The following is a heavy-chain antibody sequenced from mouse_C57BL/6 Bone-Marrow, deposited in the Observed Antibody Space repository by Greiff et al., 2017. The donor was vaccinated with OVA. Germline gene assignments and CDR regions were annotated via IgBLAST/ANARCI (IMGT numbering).Heavy chain of an antibody. Sequence: EVQLQQSGAELVRPGASVKLSCTASGFNIKDDYMHWVKQRPEQGLEWIGWIDPENGDTEYASKFQGKATITADTSSNTAYLQLSSLTSEDTAVYYCTTTTVSYWYFDVWGTGTTDTVSS. D-gene: IGHD1-1*01. CDR1: GFNIKDDY. V-gene: IGHV14-4*01. CDR2: IDPENGDT. CDR3: TTTTVSYWYFDV. J-gene: IGHJ1*03.